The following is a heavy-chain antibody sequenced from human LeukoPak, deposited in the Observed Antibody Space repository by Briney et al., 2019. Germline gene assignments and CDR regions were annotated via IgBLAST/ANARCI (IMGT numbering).Heavy chain of an antibody. CDR2: INHSGST. CDR1: GGSFSGYY. V-gene: IGHV4-34*01. J-gene: IGHJ4*02. D-gene: IGHD3-9*01. Sequence: KSSETLSLTCAVCGGSFSGYYWSWIRQPPGKGLEWIGEINHSGSTNYNPSLKSRVTISVDTSKNQFPLKLSSVTAADTAVYYCARRLRYFDWVHFDYWGQGTLVTVSS. CDR3: ARRLRYFDWVHFDY.